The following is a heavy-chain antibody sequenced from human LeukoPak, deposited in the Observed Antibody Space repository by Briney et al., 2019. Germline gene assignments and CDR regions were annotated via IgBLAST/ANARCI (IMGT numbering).Heavy chain of an antibody. CDR1: GGSISSYY. J-gene: IGHJ1*01. CDR2: IYYSGTT. V-gene: IGHV4-59*01. Sequence: SETLSLTCTVSGGSISSYYWSWIRQPPGKGLEWIGYIYYSGTTNYNPSLKSRVTISVDASKNQFSLKLSSVTAADTAVYYCAREDYCSGGSCYSGYFQHWGQGTLVTVSS. CDR3: AREDYCSGGSCYSGYFQH. D-gene: IGHD2-15*01.